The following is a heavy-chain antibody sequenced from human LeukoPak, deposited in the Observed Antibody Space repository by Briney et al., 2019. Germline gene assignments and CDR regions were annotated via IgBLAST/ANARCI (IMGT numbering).Heavy chain of an antibody. CDR2: INPDGAST. D-gene: IGHD1-26*01. J-gene: IGHJ3*01. CDR3: VRPPSGKDKRHDVLDV. CDR1: GHIFAGYY. V-gene: IGHV1-46*01. Sequence: GDSVKVSCKASGHIFAGYYMQWVRQAPGQGLEWMGIINPDGASTSYARKFHGTVTMTTETSTSTVYMELSSLRSEDTAVYYCVRPPSGKDKRHDVLDVWGQGTVVTVSS.